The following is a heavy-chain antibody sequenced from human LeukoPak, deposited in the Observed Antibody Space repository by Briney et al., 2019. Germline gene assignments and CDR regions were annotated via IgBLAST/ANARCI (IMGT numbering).Heavy chain of an antibody. V-gene: IGHV4-39*01. Sequence: SETLSLTCTVSGGSISGSGYYWGWIRQPPGKGLEWIGSIYYSGSTYYNPSLKSRVTISVDTSKNQFSLKLSSVTAADTAVYYCARAPTYYDILTGYSSGGFDPWGQGTLVTVSS. J-gene: IGHJ5*02. CDR3: ARAPTYYDILTGYSSGGFDP. CDR1: GGSISGSGYY. CDR2: IYYSGST. D-gene: IGHD3-9*01.